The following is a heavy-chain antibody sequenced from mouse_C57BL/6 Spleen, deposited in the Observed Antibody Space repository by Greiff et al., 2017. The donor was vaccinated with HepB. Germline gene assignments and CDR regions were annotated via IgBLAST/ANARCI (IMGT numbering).Heavy chain of an antibody. D-gene: IGHD1-1*01. Sequence: EVKLVESGGGLVKPGGSLKLSCAASGFTFSDYGMHWVRQAPEKGLEWVAYISSGSSTIYYADTVKGRFTISRDNAKNTLFLQMTSLRSEDTAMYYCWTTVVAHYYAMDYWGQGTSVTVSS. CDR3: WTTVVAHYYAMDY. J-gene: IGHJ4*01. V-gene: IGHV5-17*01. CDR1: GFTFSDYG. CDR2: ISSGSSTI.